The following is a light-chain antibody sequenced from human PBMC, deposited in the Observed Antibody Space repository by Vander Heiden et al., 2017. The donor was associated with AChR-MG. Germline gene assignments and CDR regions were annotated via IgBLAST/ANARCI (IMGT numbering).Light chain of an antibody. CDR1: SSDIGAGFD. CDR2: SDI. Sequence: QSVLTQPPSVSGPPGQRVTISCTGSSSDIGAGFDVHWYQQLPGTAPKLLIFSDINRPSGVPDRFSGSKSGTSAFLAITGLQADDEADYYCQSYDSGLSGYVFGTGTKVTVL. J-gene: IGLJ1*01. CDR3: QSYDSGLSGYV. V-gene: IGLV1-40*01.